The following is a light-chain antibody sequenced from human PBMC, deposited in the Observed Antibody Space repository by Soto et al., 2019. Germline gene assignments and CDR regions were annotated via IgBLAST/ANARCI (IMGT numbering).Light chain of an antibody. V-gene: IGLV1-44*01. CDR1: SSNIAPNT. Sequence: QSVLTQPPSASGTPGQRVTISCSGSSSNIAPNTVNWYQHLPGAAPQLLIFANDRRPSGVPDRFCGSRSGTSASLAISGLQSEDEADYYCAAWDDSLNGYVFGTGTKVTVL. CDR2: AND. CDR3: AAWDDSLNGYV. J-gene: IGLJ1*01.